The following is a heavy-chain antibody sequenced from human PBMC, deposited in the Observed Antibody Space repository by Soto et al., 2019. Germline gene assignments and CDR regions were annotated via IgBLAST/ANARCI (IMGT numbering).Heavy chain of an antibody. CDR1: GGSISINSYY. J-gene: IGHJ4*02. D-gene: IGHD6-13*01. CDR3: ARYSSIAAAGTFLFGFDY. Sequence: SETLSLTCTVSGGSISINSYYWDWMRQPPGKGLEWIGSLFYSGATYHNPSLKSRVTISVDTSKNQFSLKLSSVTAADTAVYYCARYSSIAAAGTFLFGFDYWGQGTLVTVSS. V-gene: IGHV4-39*07. CDR2: LFYSGAT.